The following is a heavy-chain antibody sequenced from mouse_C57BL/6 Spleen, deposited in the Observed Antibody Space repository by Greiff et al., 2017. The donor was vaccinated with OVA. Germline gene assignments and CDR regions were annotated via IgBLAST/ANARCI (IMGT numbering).Heavy chain of an antibody. D-gene: IGHD1-1*01. V-gene: IGHV5-9-1*02. Sequence: EVKLMESGEGLVKPGGSLKLSCAASGFTFSSYAMSWVRQTPEKRLEWVAYISSGGDYIYYADTVKGRFTISRDNARNTLYLQMSSLKSEDTAMYYCTGYYGSSYVLAYWGQGTLVTVSA. CDR3: TGYYGSSYVLAY. CDR1: GFTFSSYA. J-gene: IGHJ3*01. CDR2: ISSGGDYI.